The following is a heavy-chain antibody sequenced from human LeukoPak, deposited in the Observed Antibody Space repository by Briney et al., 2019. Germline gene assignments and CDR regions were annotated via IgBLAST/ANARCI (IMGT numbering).Heavy chain of an antibody. CDR3: ARGGSSWYIDY. CDR1: GYTFTSYG. Sequence: SVKVSCKASGYTFTSYGISWVRQAPGQGLEWMGWIIPIFGTANYAQKFQGRVTITTDESTSTAYMELSSLRSEDTAVYYCARGGSSWYIDYWGQGTLVTVSS. V-gene: IGHV1-69*05. CDR2: IIPIFGTA. J-gene: IGHJ4*02. D-gene: IGHD6-13*01.